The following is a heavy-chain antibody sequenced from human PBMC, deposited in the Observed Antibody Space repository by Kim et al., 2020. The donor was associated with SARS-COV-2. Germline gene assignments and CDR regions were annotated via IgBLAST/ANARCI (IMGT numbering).Heavy chain of an antibody. V-gene: IGHV4-61*07. Sequence: KSRVTISVDTSKNQFSLKLSSVTAADTAVYYCARRAGYSYGYFGGNWFDPWGQGTLVTVSS. D-gene: IGHD5-18*01. CDR3: ARRAGYSYGYFGGNWFDP. J-gene: IGHJ5*02.